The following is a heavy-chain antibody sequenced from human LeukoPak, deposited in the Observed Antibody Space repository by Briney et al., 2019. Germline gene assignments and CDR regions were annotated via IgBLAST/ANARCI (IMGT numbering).Heavy chain of an antibody. CDR1: GFTFRSYA. J-gene: IGHJ4*02. D-gene: IGHD4-17*01. Sequence: GPLRLSCAASGFTFRSYAMPLVRQAPWKGLEYVSTNHSNGGSTNYANSVEGRFTISSDNSKNTLYLLMGSLREEDMAVYYCVGVGVYGTYDYWGQGTLVTVPS. V-gene: IGHV3-64*01. CDR3: VGVGVYGTYDY. CDR2: NHSNGGST.